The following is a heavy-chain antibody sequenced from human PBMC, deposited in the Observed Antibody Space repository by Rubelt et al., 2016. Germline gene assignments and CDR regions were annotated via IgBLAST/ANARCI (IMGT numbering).Heavy chain of an antibody. Sequence: VQLVESGGGLVKPGGSLILSCAASGFTFTTYAMSWVRQVPGKGLEWVAVIWYDGRNKYFTDSVMGRFTISRDNSKNTLYLQMNSLRAEDTALYYCARDYSSSSLDYWGQGTLVTVSS. V-gene: IGHV3-33*08. CDR3: ARDYSSSSLDY. CDR1: GFTFTTYA. CDR2: IWYDGRNK. J-gene: IGHJ4*02. D-gene: IGHD6-6*01.